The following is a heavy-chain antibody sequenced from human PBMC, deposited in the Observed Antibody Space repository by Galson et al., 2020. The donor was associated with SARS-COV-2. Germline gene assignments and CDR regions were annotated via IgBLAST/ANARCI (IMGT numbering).Heavy chain of an antibody. V-gene: IGHV3-21*01. CDR3: ARGRIISSTCYGDY. J-gene: IGHJ4*02. Sequence: TGGSLRLSCAAFGFTFSSYSMNWVRQAPGKGLEWVSSISSSSSSIYYADSMKGRFTISRDNAKNSLYLQMNRLRAEDTAVYYCARGRIISSTCYGDYWGRGTLVTVSP. D-gene: IGHD2-2*01. CDR1: GFTFSSYS. CDR2: ISSSSSSI.